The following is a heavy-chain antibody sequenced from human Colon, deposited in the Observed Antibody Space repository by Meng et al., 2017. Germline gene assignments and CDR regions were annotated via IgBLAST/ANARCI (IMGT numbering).Heavy chain of an antibody. Sequence: HLPVEGPRLWRPSHTLSLTCTVPGGSISSGYYYWSWIRQPPGKGLEWIGYIYYSGSTYSNASLKSRVTISIDRSKNQFSLKLSSVTAADTAVYYCARDRKHYGERGWFDPWGQGTLVTVSS. J-gene: IGHJ5*02. CDR2: IYYSGST. CDR3: ARDRKHYGERGWFDP. D-gene: IGHD4-17*01. V-gene: IGHV4-30-4*08. CDR1: GGSISSGYYY.